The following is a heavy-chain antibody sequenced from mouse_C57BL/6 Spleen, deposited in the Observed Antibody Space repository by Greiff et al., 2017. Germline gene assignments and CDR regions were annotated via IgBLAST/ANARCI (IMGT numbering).Heavy chain of an antibody. Sequence: VKLVESGPELVKPGASVKISCKASGYAFSSSWMNWVKQRPGKGLEWIGRIYPGDGDTNYNGKFKGKATLTADKSSSTAYMQLSSLTSEDSAVYFCARGNYYDYDGFAYWGQGTLVTVSA. CDR3: ARGNYYDYDGFAY. D-gene: IGHD2-4*01. J-gene: IGHJ3*01. CDR2: IYPGDGDT. V-gene: IGHV1-82*01. CDR1: GYAFSSSW.